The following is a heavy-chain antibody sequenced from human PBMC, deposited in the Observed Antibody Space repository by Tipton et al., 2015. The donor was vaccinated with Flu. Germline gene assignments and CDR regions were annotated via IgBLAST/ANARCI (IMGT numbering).Heavy chain of an antibody. CDR2: ICHLVNT. Sequence: TLSLTCSVSGDSIGRRYCWGWIRQPPGKGLEWIGNICHLVNTYYNPSLKSRVTISVDTAKNQFSQRLSSVTAADTAVYYCARSTYYYGSGSSDYWGQGTLVTVSS. CDR1: GDSIGRRYC. CDR3: ARSTYYYGSGSSDY. V-gene: IGHV4-38-2*01. D-gene: IGHD3-10*01. J-gene: IGHJ4*02.